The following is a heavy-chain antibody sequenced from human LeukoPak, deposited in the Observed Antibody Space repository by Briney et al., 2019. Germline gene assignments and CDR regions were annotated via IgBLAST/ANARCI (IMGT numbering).Heavy chain of an antibody. D-gene: IGHD4-17*01. V-gene: IGHV1-18*01. CDR2: ISAYNGDT. CDR1: GYTFTSYG. J-gene: IGHJ3*02. Sequence: ASVKVSCKASGYTFTSYGISWVRQAPGQGLEWMGWISAYNGDTNYAQKLQGRVTMTTDTSTSTAYMELRSLRPDDTAVYYCARGSYGEVAFDIWGQGTMVTVSS. CDR3: ARGSYGEVAFDI.